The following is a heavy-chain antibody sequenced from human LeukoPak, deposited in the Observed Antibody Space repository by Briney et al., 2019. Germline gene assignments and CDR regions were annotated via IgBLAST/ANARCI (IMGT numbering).Heavy chain of an antibody. CDR1: GYTFTSYD. J-gene: IGHJ6*03. Sequence: ASVKVSCKASGYTFTSYDINWVRQATGQGLEWVGWMNPNSGNTGYAQKFQGRVTMTRNTSIRTAYIELSSLRSEDTAVYYCARVDSYGYGGYYYYYMDVWGKGTTVTVSS. V-gene: IGHV1-8*01. D-gene: IGHD5-18*01. CDR2: MNPNSGNT. CDR3: ARVDSYGYGGYYYYYMDV.